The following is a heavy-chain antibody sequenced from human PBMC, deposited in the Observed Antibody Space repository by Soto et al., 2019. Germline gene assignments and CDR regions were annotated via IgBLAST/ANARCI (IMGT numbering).Heavy chain of an antibody. Sequence: QVQLQESGPGLVKPSQTLSLTCTVSGASISSGDYYWTWIRQPPGKGLEWIGSIYYSGSTYYNPSFKSRVTISVDTSNNQFSLKLSSVSAADTAVYYCASASYDSSTYYLDYWGQGTLVTVSS. CDR3: ASASYDSSTYYLDY. CDR2: IYYSGST. D-gene: IGHD3-22*01. CDR1: GASISSGDYY. J-gene: IGHJ4*02. V-gene: IGHV4-30-4*01.